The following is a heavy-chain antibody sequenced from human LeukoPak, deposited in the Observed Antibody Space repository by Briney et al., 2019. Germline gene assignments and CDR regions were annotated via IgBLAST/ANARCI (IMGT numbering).Heavy chain of an antibody. CDR2: IYYSGKT. Sequence: SETLSLTCAVSGRSISGHYWRWIRQPPGKGLEWIGYIYYSGKTYYGSSPRSRVTISVDTSKNHFSLKLTSVTAADTAVYYSARLLDNDSSGDPDTFDMWGQGTMVTVSS. V-gene: IGHV4-59*11. D-gene: IGHD3-22*01. CDR3: ARLLDNDSSGDPDTFDM. J-gene: IGHJ3*02. CDR1: GRSISGHY.